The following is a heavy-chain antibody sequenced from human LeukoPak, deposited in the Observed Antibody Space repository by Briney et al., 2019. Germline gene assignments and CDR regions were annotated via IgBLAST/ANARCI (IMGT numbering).Heavy chain of an antibody. CDR3: AKGLTRIAAPCDY. D-gene: IGHD6-13*01. CDR2: IRYDGSNK. V-gene: IGHV3-30*02. J-gene: IGHJ4*02. CDR1: GFTFSSYA. Sequence: PGRSLRLSCAASGFTFSSYAMHWVRQNTGKGLEWVAFIRYDGSNKYYADSVKGRFTISRDNSKNTLYLQMNSLRAEDTAVYYCAKGLTRIAAPCDYWGQGTLVTVSS.